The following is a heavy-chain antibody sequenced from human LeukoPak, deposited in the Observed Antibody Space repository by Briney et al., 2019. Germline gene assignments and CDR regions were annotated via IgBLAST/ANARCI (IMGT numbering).Heavy chain of an antibody. J-gene: IGHJ4*02. D-gene: IGHD3-3*01. V-gene: IGHV3-30-3*01. CDR3: ARDLDTIFGVTGFDY. CDR1: GFTFSSYA. Sequence: GRSLRLSCAASGFTFSSYAMHWVRQAPGKGLEWVAVISYDGSHKYYADSVKGRFTISRDNSKNTLYLQMNSLRAEDTAVYYCARDLDTIFGVTGFDYWGQGTLVTVSS. CDR2: ISYDGSHK.